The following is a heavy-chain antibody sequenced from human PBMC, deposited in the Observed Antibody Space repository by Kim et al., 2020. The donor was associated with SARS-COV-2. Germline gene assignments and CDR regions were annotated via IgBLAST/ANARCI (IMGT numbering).Heavy chain of an antibody. D-gene: IGHD3-3*01. CDR2: IYYSGST. Sequence: SETLSLTCTVSGGSISSYYWSWIRQPPGKGLEWIGYIYYSGSTNYNPSLKSRVTISVDTSKNQFSLKLSSVTAADTAGYYCARDHREWFPYTANWYFDLWGRGTLVCVSS. V-gene: IGHV4-59*01. J-gene: IGHJ2*01. CDR1: GGSISSYY. CDR3: ARDHREWFPYTANWYFDL.